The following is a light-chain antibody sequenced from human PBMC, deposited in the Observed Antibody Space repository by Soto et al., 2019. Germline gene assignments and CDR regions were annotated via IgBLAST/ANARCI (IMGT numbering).Light chain of an antibody. J-gene: IGLJ2*01. CDR3: TSYSTASTLV. CDR1: DSDIGGYNY. CDR2: EVS. Sequence: QSVLTQPASVSGSPGQSITISCTGTDSDIGGYNYVSWYQQHPGRTPQLIIYEVSNRPSGVSYRFSGSKSGNTASLTISGLQAEDEADYSCTSYSTASTLVFGGGTKVTVL. V-gene: IGLV2-14*01.